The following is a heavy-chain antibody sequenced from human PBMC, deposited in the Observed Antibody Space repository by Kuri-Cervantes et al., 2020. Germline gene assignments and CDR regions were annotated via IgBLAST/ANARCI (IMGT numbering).Heavy chain of an antibody. CDR3: ARDHVGYSYGSDAFDI. V-gene: IGHV3-48*01. Sequence: ETLSLTCAASGFTFSSYSMNWVRQAPGKGLEWVSYISSSSSTIYYADSVKGRFTISRDNAKNSLYLQMNSLRAEDTAVYYCARDHVGYSYGSDAFDIWGQGTMVTVSS. CDR1: GFTFSSYS. D-gene: IGHD5-18*01. J-gene: IGHJ3*02. CDR2: ISSSSSTI.